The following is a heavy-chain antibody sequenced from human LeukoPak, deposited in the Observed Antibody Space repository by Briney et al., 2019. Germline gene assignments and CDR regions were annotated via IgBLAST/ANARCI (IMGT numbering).Heavy chain of an antibody. V-gene: IGHV5-51*01. CDR1: GYSFTSYW. J-gene: IGHJ6*02. Sequence: GESLKISCQGSGYSFTSYWIAWVRQMPEKGLEWMGVIYPDDSNTRYSPSFQGQVTISADKSISTAYLQWSSLKASDTAIYYCARAPYYYDMDVWGQGTTVTVSS. CDR2: IYPDDSNT. CDR3: ARAPYYYDMDV.